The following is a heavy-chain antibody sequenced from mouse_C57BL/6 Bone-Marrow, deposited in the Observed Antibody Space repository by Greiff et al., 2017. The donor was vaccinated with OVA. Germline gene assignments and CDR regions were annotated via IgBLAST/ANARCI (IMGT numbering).Heavy chain of an antibody. D-gene: IGHD1-1*01. J-gene: IGHJ2*01. CDR3: ARSGILRAY. CDR1: GYAFSSSW. Sequence: VQLQQSGPELVKPGASVKISCKASGYAFSSSWMNWVKQRPGKGLEWIGRIYPGDGDTNYNGKFKGKATLTADKSSSTAYMQLSSLTSEDSAVYFCARSGILRAYWGQGTTLTVSS. V-gene: IGHV1-82*01. CDR2: IYPGDGDT.